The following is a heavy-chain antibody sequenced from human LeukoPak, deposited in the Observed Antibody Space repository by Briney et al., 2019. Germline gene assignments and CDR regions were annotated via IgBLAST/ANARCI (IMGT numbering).Heavy chain of an antibody. J-gene: IGHJ5*02. V-gene: IGHV1-69*05. Sequence: SVKVSCKASGGTFSSYAISWVRQAPGQALEWMGRIIPIFGTANYAQRFQGRVTITTDESTSTAYMELSSLRSEDTAVYYCARDKSIAAAGRFDPWGQGTLVTVSS. CDR3: ARDKSIAAAGRFDP. CDR2: IIPIFGTA. CDR1: GGTFSSYA. D-gene: IGHD6-13*01.